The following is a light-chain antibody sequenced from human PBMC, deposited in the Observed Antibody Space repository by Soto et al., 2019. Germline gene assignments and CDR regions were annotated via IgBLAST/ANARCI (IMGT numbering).Light chain of an antibody. CDR1: QSIGSY. Sequence: DIQMTQSPSSLPASVGDRISITCRASQSIGSYLSWYQQKPGKAPKLLIYGASNLQSGVPSRFSSSGSDTGFTLTITCLQPEDFATYFCQQSYTAPRTFGQGTKLEIK. J-gene: IGKJ2*01. V-gene: IGKV1-39*01. CDR2: GAS. CDR3: QQSYTAPRT.